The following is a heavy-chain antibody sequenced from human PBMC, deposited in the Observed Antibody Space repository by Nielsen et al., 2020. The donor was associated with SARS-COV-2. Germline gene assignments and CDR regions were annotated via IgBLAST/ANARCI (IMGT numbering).Heavy chain of an antibody. CDR3: TLLQEHL. CDR1: GFTFDDYA. CDR2: ISWNSGSI. V-gene: IGHV3-9*01. J-gene: IGHJ6*01. Sequence: LKISCAASGFTFDDYAMHWVRQAPGKGLEWVSGISWNSGSIGYADSVKGRFTISRDNAKNSLYLQMNSLHQGPIGLPPGTLLQEHLWG.